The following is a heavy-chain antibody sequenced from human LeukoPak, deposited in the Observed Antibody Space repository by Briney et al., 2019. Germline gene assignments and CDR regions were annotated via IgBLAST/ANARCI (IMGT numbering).Heavy chain of an antibody. V-gene: IGHV3-23*01. D-gene: IGHD6-6*01. J-gene: IGHJ4*02. Sequence: PGGSLRLSCAASGFTFTNYAMSWVRQAPGKGLEWVSSLSGSGGDTYYADSVKGRFTISRDNPKNTLYLQMNSLRAEDTAVYYCAKGRVAASQYYFDCWGQGTLVTVSS. CDR1: GFTFTNYA. CDR2: LSGSGGDT. CDR3: AKGRVAASQYYFDC.